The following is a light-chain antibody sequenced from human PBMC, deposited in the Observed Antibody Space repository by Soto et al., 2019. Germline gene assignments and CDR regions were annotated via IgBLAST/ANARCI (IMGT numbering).Light chain of an antibody. V-gene: IGKV3-20*01. J-gene: IGKJ1*01. CDR1: QSVSSSY. CDR3: QQYGSSPL. CDR2: GAS. Sequence: EILLTQSPGTLSLSPVERATLSCRASQSVSSSYLARYQQKPGQAPRLLIYGASSRATGIPDRFSGSGSGTDFTLTISGLEPEDFAVYYCQQYGSSPLFGQGTKVDIK.